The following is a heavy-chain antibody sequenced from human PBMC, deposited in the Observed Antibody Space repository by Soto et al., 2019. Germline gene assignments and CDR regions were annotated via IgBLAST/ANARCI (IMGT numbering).Heavy chain of an antibody. Sequence: QVQLVESGGGVVQPGRSLRLSCAASGFTFSSYGMHWVRQAPGKGLEWVAVISYDGSNKYYADSVKGRFTISRDNSKNTLYLQMNSLRAEDTAVYSCAKGKGRAGDFWSGYSTDAFDIWGQGTMVTVSS. CDR2: ISYDGSNK. CDR3: AKGKGRAGDFWSGYSTDAFDI. J-gene: IGHJ3*02. CDR1: GFTFSSYG. V-gene: IGHV3-30*18. D-gene: IGHD3-3*01.